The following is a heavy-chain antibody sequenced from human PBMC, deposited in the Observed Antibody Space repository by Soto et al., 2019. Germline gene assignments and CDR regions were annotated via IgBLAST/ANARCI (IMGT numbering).Heavy chain of an antibody. CDR3: ARDRSVYDSGAVDAFDL. J-gene: IGHJ3*01. CDR2: ISGRSTFK. Sequence: EVQLVESGGGLVKPGGSLRLSCAVSGFTFSDYSMNWVRQAPGKGLEWVSSISGRSTFKYYPDSVKGRFTISRDNANNSLLLQMASLTADHTAVYSCARDRSVYDSGAVDAFDLWGQGPLVTVSS. D-gene: IGHD5-12*01. V-gene: IGHV3-21*01. CDR1: GFTFSDYS.